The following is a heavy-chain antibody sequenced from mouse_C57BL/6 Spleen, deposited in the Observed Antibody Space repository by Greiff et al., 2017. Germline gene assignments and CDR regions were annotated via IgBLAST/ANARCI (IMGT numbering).Heavy chain of an antibody. CDR1: GYTFTDYY. CDR2: INPNNGGT. V-gene: IGHV1-26*01. J-gene: IGHJ2*01. CDR3: ARSLYDGLFDY. D-gene: IGHD2-3*01. Sequence: EVQLQQSGPELVKPGASVKISCKASGYTFTDYYMNWVKQSHGKSLEWIGDINPNNGGTSYNQKFKGKATLTVDKSSSTAYMELRSLTSEDSAVYYCARSLYDGLFDYWGQGTTLTVSS.